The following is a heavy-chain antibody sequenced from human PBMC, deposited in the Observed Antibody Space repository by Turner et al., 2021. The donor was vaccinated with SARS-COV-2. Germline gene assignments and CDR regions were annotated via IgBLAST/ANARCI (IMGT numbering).Heavy chain of an antibody. CDR1: GGSFIDYY. J-gene: IGHJ4*02. D-gene: IGHD5-12*01. CDR2: INHIGST. Sequence: QVHLQQWGAGLLKPSETLSLTCAVYGGSFIDYYGGWIRQPPGKGLEWLGEINHIGSTNYTTYLKSRVTISVDTSKNQFSLKLRSVPDADTAVYYCATWLATSNRDYWGQGTLVTVSS. CDR3: ATWLATSNRDY. V-gene: IGHV4-34*01.